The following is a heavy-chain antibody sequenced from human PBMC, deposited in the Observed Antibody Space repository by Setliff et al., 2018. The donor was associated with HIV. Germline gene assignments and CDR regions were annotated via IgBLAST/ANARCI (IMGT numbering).Heavy chain of an antibody. V-gene: IGHV7-4-1*02. Sequence: ASVKVSCKASGYIFTDYYMHWVRQAPGQELGWMGRINANSGSPTYAQAFTGRFFFSVDAAVATAYLQINNLKTEDTAVYFCARGLYGDYGGDLNWLDPWGHGTRVTVSS. D-gene: IGHD4-17*01. CDR2: INANSGSP. CDR1: GYIFTDYY. CDR3: ARGLYGDYGGDLNWLDP. J-gene: IGHJ5*02.